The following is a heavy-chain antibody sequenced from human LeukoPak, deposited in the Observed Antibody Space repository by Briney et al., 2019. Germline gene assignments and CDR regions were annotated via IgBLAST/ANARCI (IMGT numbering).Heavy chain of an antibody. CDR1: GGSISSYY. Sequence: SETLSLTCAVSGGSISSYYWSWIRQPPGKGLEWIGEINHSGSTNYNPFLKSRVTISVDTSKNQFSLELFSVTAADTALYYCARGLRRLAGYGYYYYYYMDVWAKGTTVSVSS. D-gene: IGHD5-18*01. CDR2: INHSGST. CDR3: ARGLRRLAGYGYYYYYYMDV. J-gene: IGHJ6*03. V-gene: IGHV4-34*01.